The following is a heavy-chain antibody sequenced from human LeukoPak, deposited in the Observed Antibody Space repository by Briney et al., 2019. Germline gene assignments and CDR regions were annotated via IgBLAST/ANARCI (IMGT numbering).Heavy chain of an antibody. D-gene: IGHD3-22*01. CDR2: ISYDGSNK. CDR1: GFTFSSYA. CDR3: AKRGRNYYDSSGYFPDS. J-gene: IGHJ4*02. Sequence: GGSLRLSCAASGFTFSSYAMHWVRQAPGKGLEWVAVISYDGSNKYYADSVKGRFTISRDNSENTLYLQMNSLRVEDTAVYYCAKRGRNYYDSSGYFPDSWGQGTLVTVSS. V-gene: IGHV3-30-3*02.